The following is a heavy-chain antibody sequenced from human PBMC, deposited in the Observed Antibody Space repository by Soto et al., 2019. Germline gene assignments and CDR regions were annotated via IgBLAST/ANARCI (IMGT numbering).Heavy chain of an antibody. J-gene: IGHJ4*02. D-gene: IGHD3-22*01. CDR3: AKVGERITMIVVVTWYFDY. Sequence: PGGSLRLSCAASGFTFSSYAMSWVRQAPGKGMEWVSAISGSGGSTYYADSVKGRFTISRDNSKNTLYLQMNSLRAEDTAVYYCAKVGERITMIVVVTWYFDYWGQGTLVTVSS. CDR2: ISGSGGST. V-gene: IGHV3-23*01. CDR1: GFTFSSYA.